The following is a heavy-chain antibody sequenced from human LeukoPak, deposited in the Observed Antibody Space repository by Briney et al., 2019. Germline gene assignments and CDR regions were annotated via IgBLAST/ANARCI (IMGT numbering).Heavy chain of an antibody. CDR3: ARLPYP. D-gene: IGHD1-26*01. CDR1: GGSLSGYY. J-gene: IGHJ3*01. V-gene: IGHV4-34*01. Sequence: SETLSLTCAVYGGSLSGYYWSWIRQPPGKGLEWIGGINHSGSTNYNPSLKSRVTISVDTSKNQFSLKLSSVTAADTAVYYCARLPYPWGQGTMVTVSS. CDR2: INHSGST.